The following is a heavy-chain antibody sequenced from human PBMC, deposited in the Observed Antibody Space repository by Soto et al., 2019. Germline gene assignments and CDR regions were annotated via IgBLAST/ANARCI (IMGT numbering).Heavy chain of an antibody. V-gene: IGHV2-26*01. Sequence: QVTLKESGPVLVKPTETLPLTCTVSGVSLSNARMGVSWIRQPPVKALEWLAHIFSNDEKSYSTSLKSRLTISQDNSKSQVVLTMTNLDPVDTATYYCARIYYGSGAYDYWGQGTLVTVSS. CDR2: IFSNDEK. D-gene: IGHD3-10*01. CDR3: ARIYYGSGAYDY. CDR1: GVSLSNARMG. J-gene: IGHJ4*02.